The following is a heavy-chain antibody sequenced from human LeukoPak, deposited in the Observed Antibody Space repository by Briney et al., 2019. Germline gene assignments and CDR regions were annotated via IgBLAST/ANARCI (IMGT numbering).Heavy chain of an antibody. CDR1: ASTFISHD. CDR3: AREWGDY. CDR2: MNPNSGET. D-gene: IGHD3-16*01. Sequence: ASVKVSCKASASTFISHDINWVRQATGQGLEWMGWMNPNSGETGYAQKFQGRVTITRNTSISTAYMEVSSLRSEDTAVYYCAREWGDYWGQGTLVTVSS. J-gene: IGHJ4*02. V-gene: IGHV1-8*01.